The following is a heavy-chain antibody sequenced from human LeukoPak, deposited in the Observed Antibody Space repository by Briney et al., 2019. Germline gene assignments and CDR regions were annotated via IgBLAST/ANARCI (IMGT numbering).Heavy chain of an antibody. CDR1: GGSISSSSYY. CDR2: IYYSGST. Sequence: SSETLSLTCTVSGGSISSSSYYWGWIRQPPGKGLEWIGSIYYSGSTYYNPSLKSRVTISVDTSKNQFSLKLSSVTAAGTAVYYCARLSKAYGGPRWVGNWGQGTLVTVSS. J-gene: IGHJ4*02. D-gene: IGHD4-23*01. CDR3: ARLSKAYGGPRWVGN. V-gene: IGHV4-39*01.